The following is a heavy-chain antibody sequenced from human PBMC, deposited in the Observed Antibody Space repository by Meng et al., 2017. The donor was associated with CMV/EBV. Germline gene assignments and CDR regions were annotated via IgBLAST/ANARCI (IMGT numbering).Heavy chain of an antibody. J-gene: IGHJ4*02. Sequence: QVQLVQSGPEVKKPGASVKVSCKASGYTFNPFGISWVRQAPGQGLEWMGWISGYNGVTNYAPKMQGKVTMTTDPSTSTAYLELRSLRSDDTAVYFCARDASFYYDSTGYHSAYWGQGTLVTVSS. CDR1: GYTFNPFG. CDR3: ARDASFYYDSTGYHSAY. CDR2: ISGYNGVT. V-gene: IGHV1-18*01. D-gene: IGHD3-22*01.